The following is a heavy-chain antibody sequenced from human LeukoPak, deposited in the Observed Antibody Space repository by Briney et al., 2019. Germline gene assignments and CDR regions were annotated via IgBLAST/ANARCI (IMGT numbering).Heavy chain of an antibody. CDR2: IYYSGST. CDR1: GGSISSSSYY. J-gene: IGHJ2*01. D-gene: IGHD4-17*01. Sequence: PSETLSLTCTVSGGSISSSSYYWGWIRQPPGKGLEWIGSIYYSGSTYYNPSLKSRVTISVDTSKNQFSLKLSSVTAADTAVYYCARGGAVTTYWYFDLWGRGTLVTVSS. V-gene: IGHV4-39*07. CDR3: ARGGAVTTYWYFDL.